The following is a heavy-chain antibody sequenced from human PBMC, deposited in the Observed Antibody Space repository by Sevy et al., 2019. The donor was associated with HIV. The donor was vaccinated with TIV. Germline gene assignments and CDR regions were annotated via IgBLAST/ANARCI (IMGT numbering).Heavy chain of an antibody. CDR2: IIPIFGTP. D-gene: IGHD2-2*01. V-gene: IGHV1-69*06. CDR3: ARDGGYCSSTSCAYYYYMDV. Sequence: ASVKVSCKASGGTFSSYAISWVRQAPGQGLEWMGGIIPIFGTPNYAQKFQGRVTITADKSTSTAYMELSSLRSEDTAVYYCARDGGYCSSTSCAYYYYMDVWGKGTTVTVSS. J-gene: IGHJ6*03. CDR1: GGTFSSYA.